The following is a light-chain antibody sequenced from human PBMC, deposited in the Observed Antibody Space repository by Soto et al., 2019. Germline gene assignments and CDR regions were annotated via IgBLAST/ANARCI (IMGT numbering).Light chain of an antibody. CDR2: VAS. CDR1: QGINSY. CDR3: QQLNSYPRT. V-gene: IGKV1-9*01. Sequence: DIPLTQSPSFLSASVGDRVTITCRASQGINSYLAWYQQKPGKAPKLLIYVASTLQSGVPSRFSGSGSGTEFTLTISSLQPEDFATYYGQQLNSYPRTFGQGTEVEIK. J-gene: IGKJ1*01.